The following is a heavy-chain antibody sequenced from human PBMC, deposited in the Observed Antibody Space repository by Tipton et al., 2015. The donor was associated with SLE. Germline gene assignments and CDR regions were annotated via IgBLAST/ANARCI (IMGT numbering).Heavy chain of an antibody. CDR2: IKQDGSEK. Sequence: SLRLSCAASGFTFSNAWMSWVRQAPGKGLEWVANIKQDGSEKYYVDSVKGRFTISRDNAKNSLYLQMNSLRAEDTAVYYCARLGDYADYWGQGTLVTVSS. CDR1: GFTFSNAW. CDR3: ARLGDYADY. V-gene: IGHV3-7*01. J-gene: IGHJ4*02.